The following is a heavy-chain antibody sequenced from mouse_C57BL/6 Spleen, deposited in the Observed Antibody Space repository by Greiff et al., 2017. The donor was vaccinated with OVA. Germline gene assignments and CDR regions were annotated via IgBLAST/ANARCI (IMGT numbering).Heavy chain of an antibody. CDR1: GYTFTDYN. J-gene: IGHJ1*03. CDR3: ARREESYGSSPHWYFDV. Sequence: VQLQQSGPELVKPGASVKIPCKASGYTFTDYNMDWVKQSHGKSLEWIGDINPNNGGTIYNQKFKGKATLTVDKSSSTAYMELRSLTSEDTAVYYCARREESYGSSPHWYFDVWGTGTTVTVSS. V-gene: IGHV1-18*01. CDR2: INPNNGGT. D-gene: IGHD1-1*01.